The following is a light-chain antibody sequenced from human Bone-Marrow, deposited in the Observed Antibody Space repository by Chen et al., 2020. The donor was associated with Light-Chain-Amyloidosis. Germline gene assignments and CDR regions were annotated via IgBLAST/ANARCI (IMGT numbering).Light chain of an antibody. Sequence: QSALTQPPSVSGSPGQSVTIPCTGSSSDVVTYNRVSWYQQSPGTAPTLLLYEVSYRPSGVPDRFSGSKSGNTASLTISGLQAEDEADYFCSSYTSSSTRYVFGTGTTVTVL. CDR2: EVS. V-gene: IGLV2-18*02. J-gene: IGLJ1*01. CDR3: SSYTSSSTRYV. CDR1: SSDVVTYNR.